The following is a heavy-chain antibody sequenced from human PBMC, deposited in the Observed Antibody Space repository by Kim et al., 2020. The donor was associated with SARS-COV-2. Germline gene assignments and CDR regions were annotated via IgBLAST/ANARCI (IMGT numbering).Heavy chain of an antibody. CDR2: TYYRSKWYN. J-gene: IGHJ4*02. V-gene: IGHV6-1*01. D-gene: IGHD6-13*01. CDR1: GDSVSSNSAA. Sequence: SQTLSLTCAISGDSVSSNSAAWNWIRQSPSRGLEWLGRTYYRSKWYNDYAVSVKSRITINPDTSKNQFSLQLNSVTPEDTAVYYCARDIRFGYSSSWYRGYFDYWGQGTLVTVSS. CDR3: ARDIRFGYSSSWYRGYFDY.